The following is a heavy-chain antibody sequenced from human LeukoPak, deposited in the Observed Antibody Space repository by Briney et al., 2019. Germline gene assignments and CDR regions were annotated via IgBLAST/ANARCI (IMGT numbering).Heavy chain of an antibody. CDR3: AKDLRGYSYGYVY. CDR1: GGTFSSYA. D-gene: IGHD5-18*01. J-gene: IGHJ4*02. Sequence: SCKASGGTFSSYAISWVRQAPGKGLEWVAVIWYDGSNKYYADSVKGRFTISRDNSKNTLYLQMNSLRAEDTAVYYCAKDLRGYSYGYVYWGQGTLVTVSS. V-gene: IGHV3-33*06. CDR2: IWYDGSNK.